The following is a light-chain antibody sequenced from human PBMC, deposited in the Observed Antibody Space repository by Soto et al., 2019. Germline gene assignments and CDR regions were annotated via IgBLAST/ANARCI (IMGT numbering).Light chain of an antibody. CDR3: QQRSNCYT. CDR1: QSVSSY. CDR2: DAS. J-gene: IGKJ2*01. Sequence: EIVLTQSPATLSLSPGERATLSCRASQSVSSYLAWYQQKHGQAPRLLIYDASNRATGIPARCSGSGSGTDFPLTISIQDPEDFAVYYCQQRSNCYTFGQGTKLEIK. V-gene: IGKV3-11*01.